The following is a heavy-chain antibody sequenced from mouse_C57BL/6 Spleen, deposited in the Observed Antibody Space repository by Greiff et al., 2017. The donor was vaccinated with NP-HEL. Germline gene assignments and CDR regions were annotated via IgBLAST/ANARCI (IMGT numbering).Heavy chain of an antibody. D-gene: IGHD2-4*01. J-gene: IGHJ4*01. V-gene: IGHV5-17*01. CDR3: AAYDYDYAMDY. CDR1: GFTFSDYG. CDR2: ISSGSSTI. Sequence: DVHLVESGGGLVKPGGSLKLSCAASGFTFSDYGMHWVRQAPEKGLEWVAYISSGSSTIYYADTVKGRFTISRDNAKNTLFLQMTSLRSEDTAMYYCAAYDYDYAMDYWGQGTSVTVSS.